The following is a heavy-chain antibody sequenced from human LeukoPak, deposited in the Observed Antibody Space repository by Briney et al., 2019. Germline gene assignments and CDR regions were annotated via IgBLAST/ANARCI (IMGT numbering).Heavy chain of an antibody. Sequence: ASVKVSCKASGYTFTIYGISWVRRAPGQGLEWMGWISAYNGNTNYAQKLQGRVTVTTDTSTTTAYMELRSLRSDDTGVYYCARDTYTGVGATKWDYSHYGMDVWGQGTTVTVSS. V-gene: IGHV1-18*01. CDR2: ISAYNGNT. J-gene: IGHJ6*02. CDR1: GYTFTIYG. CDR3: ARDTYTGVGATKWDYSHYGMDV. D-gene: IGHD1-26*01.